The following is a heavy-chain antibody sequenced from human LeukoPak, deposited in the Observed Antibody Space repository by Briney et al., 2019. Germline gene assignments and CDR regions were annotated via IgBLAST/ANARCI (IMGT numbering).Heavy chain of an antibody. CDR2: IKQDGSEK. V-gene: IGHV3-7*04. CDR1: GFTFSNYW. CDR3: ARAMDV. Sequence: GGSLRLSCVAPGFTFSNYWMNWVRQAPGKGLEWVANIKQDGSEKFYVDSVKGRFTISRDNAKNSLYLQMNSLRAEDTAVYYCARAMDVWGQGTTVTVSS. J-gene: IGHJ6*02.